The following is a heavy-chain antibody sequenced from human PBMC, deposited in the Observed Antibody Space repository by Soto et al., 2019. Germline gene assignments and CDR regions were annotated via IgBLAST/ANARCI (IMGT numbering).Heavy chain of an antibody. D-gene: IGHD2-15*01. J-gene: IGHJ6*03. CDR1: GFSLNTSAVG. CDR3: SHVLGYCSSVTCYHSVDYMDV. Sequence: KESGPTLVKPTQTLTLTCPFSGFSLNTSAVGVGWIRQPPGKALEWLALVYWDDDKLYSPSLKSRLTITKDTSKNQVVLTMTNMDPVDTATYFCSHVLGYCSSVTCYHSVDYMDVWGKGTTVTVSS. CDR2: VYWDDDK. V-gene: IGHV2-5*02.